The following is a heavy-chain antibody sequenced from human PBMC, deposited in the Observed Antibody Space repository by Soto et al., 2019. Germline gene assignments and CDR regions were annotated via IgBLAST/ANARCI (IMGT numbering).Heavy chain of an antibody. CDR3: ARGLEYYDIVWGSYRYTLDY. D-gene: IGHD3-16*02. Sequence: EVQLVESGGGLVKPGGSLRLSCAASGFTFSTYSMNWVRQAPGKGLEWVSSISSRSSYIHYADSVKGRFTVSRDDAQKSLYLQMNSLRAEDTAVYDCARGLEYYDIVWGSYRYTLDYWGQGALVTVSS. J-gene: IGHJ4*02. CDR2: ISSRSSYI. V-gene: IGHV3-21*01. CDR1: GFTFSTYS.